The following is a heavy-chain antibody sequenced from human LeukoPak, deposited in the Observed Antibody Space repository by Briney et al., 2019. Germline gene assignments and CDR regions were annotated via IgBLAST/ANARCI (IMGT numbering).Heavy chain of an antibody. V-gene: IGHV3-11*01. CDR1: GFTFSDYY. D-gene: IGHD2-15*01. J-gene: IGHJ6*02. CDR2: ISSSGSTI. CDR3: AKDGAPGVDYYYGMDV. Sequence: GGSLRLSCAASGFTFSDYYMSWIRQAPGKGLEWVSYISSSGSTIYYADSVKGRFTISRDNAKNSLYLQMNSLRAEDTALYYCAKDGAPGVDYYYGMDVWGQGTTVTVSS.